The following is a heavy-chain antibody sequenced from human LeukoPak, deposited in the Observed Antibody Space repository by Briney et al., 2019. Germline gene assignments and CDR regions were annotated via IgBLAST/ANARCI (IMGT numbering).Heavy chain of an antibody. CDR3: ARDGTGVYNLVQY. Sequence: ASVKVSCKASGYTFTGYYMHWVRQAPGQGLEWMGWINPNSDGTNYAQKFQGRVTMTRDTSFSAVYMELSRLRSDDTAVYYCARDGTGVYNLVQYWGQGTLVTVSS. J-gene: IGHJ4*02. V-gene: IGHV1-2*02. D-gene: IGHD5-24*01. CDR2: INPNSDGT. CDR1: GYTFTGYY.